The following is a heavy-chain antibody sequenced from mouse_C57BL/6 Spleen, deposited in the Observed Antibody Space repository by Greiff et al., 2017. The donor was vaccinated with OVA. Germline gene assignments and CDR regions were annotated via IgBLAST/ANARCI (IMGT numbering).Heavy chain of an antibody. V-gene: IGHV1-50*01. CDR1: GYTFTSYW. CDR3: ARSDYYGSFYYAMDY. J-gene: IGHJ4*01. Sequence: QVQLQQPGAELVKPGASVKLSCKASGYTFTSYWMPWVQQRPGQGLEWIGEIDPSDSYTNYNQKFKGKATLTVDTSSSTAYMQLSSLTSEDSAVYYCARSDYYGSFYYAMDYWGQGTSVTVSS. D-gene: IGHD1-1*01. CDR2: IDPSDSYT.